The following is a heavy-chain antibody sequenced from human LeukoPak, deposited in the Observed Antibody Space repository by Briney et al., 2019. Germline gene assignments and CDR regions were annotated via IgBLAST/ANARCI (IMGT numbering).Heavy chain of an antibody. CDR2: IKSTTDGGTA. Sequence: GGSLRLSCAASGFTFSNAWMSWVRQAAGKGLEWVGRIKSTTDGGTADYAAPVKGRFTISRDDSTNTLYLEMNSLKTEETAVYYCTTARSESYCAEYLRHWGQGTLVTVSS. CDR3: TTARSESYCAEYLRH. D-gene: IGHD1-26*01. CDR1: GFTFSNAW. J-gene: IGHJ1*01. V-gene: IGHV3-15*01.